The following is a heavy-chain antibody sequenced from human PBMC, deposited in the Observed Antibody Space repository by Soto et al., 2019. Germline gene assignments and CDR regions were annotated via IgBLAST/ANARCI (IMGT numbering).Heavy chain of an antibody. CDR3: AKDVAYSSSVATFDY. V-gene: IGHV3-23*01. CDR1: GFTFSSYA. Sequence: GGSLRLSCAASGFTFSSYAMSWVRQAPGKGLEWVSAISGSGGSTYYADSVKGRFTISRDNSKNTLYLQMNSLRAEDTAVYYCAKDVAYSSSVATFDYWGQGTLVTVSS. CDR2: ISGSGGST. D-gene: IGHD6-6*01. J-gene: IGHJ4*02.